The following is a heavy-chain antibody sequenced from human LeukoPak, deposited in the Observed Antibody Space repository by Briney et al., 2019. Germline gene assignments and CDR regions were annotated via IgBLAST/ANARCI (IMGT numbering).Heavy chain of an antibody. CDR2: ICGGGGST. D-gene: IGHD6-13*01. CDR3: AREGGSCTSNSCSDYFDY. Sequence: PGGSLRLSCAGSGFTFARHALTWVRQAPGMGLEWVSTICGGGGSTHYADSVKGRFTISRDNSKDTIFLQMNNLRAEDTAIYYCAREGGSCTSNSCSDYFDYWGQGTLVTVSP. J-gene: IGHJ4*02. V-gene: IGHV3-23*01. CDR1: GFTFARHA.